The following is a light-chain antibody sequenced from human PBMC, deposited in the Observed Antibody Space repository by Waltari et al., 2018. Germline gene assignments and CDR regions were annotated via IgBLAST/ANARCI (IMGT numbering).Light chain of an antibody. J-gene: IGKJ1*01. CDR2: GAS. Sequence: EIVMTQSPATLSVSPGERATLSCRASQSISSNLAWYQQKPGQAPRLLIYGASTGATGIPARFTGSGSGTEFTLTISSLQSEDFAVYYCQQYIHRPPWWTFGQGTKVEIK. V-gene: IGKV3-15*01. CDR1: QSISSN. CDR3: QQYIHRPPWWT.